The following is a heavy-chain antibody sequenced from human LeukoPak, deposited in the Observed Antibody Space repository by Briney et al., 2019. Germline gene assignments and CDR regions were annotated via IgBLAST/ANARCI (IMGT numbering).Heavy chain of an antibody. CDR2: ISAYNGYT. Sequence: GASVKVSCKASGYTFTNYGISWVRQAPGQWLEWMGWISAYNGYTDYAQKLQFRVTMTTDTSTSTAYMELRSLRSDDTAVYYCARDKAVTTEVTQHFQHWGQGTLVTVSS. V-gene: IGHV1-18*01. CDR1: GYTFTNYG. D-gene: IGHD4-23*01. CDR3: ARDKAVTTEVTQHFQH. J-gene: IGHJ1*01.